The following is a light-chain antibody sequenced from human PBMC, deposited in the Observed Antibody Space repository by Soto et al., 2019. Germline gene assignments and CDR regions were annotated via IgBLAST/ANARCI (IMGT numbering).Light chain of an antibody. CDR2: AAS. J-gene: IGKJ2*02. CDR1: QGISSY. Sequence: AIRMTQSPSSFSASTGDRVTITCRARQGISSYLAWYQQKPGKAPKLLIYAASTLQSGVPSRFSGSGSGTEFTLTISCLQSEDFATYYCQQYYSYPRTFGQGTKLEIK. CDR3: QQYYSYPRT. V-gene: IGKV1-8*01.